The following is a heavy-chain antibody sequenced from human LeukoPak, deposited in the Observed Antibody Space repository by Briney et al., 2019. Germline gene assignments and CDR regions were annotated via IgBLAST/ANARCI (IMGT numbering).Heavy chain of an antibody. CDR2: VSGSGGNT. V-gene: IGHV3-23*01. CDR1: GFTFTNYA. J-gene: IGHJ4*02. Sequence: SGGSLRLSCADSGFTFTNYAMSWVRQTPGKGLEWVSSVSGSGGNTHYADSVKGRFTISRDNSKNTLSLQMNSLRAEDTAVYYCAKSGLSRFDYWGQGTLVTVSS. D-gene: IGHD4/OR15-4a*01. CDR3: AKSGLSRFDY.